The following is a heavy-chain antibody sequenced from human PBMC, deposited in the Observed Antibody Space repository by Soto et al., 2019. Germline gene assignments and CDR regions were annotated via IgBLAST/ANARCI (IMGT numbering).Heavy chain of an antibody. CDR1: GGSISSGGYY. Sequence: SETLSLTCTVSGGSISSGGYYWSWIRQHPGKGLEWIGYIYYSGSTYYNPSLKSRVTISVDTSKNQFSLKLSSVTAADTAVSYCARTSRSGIDYWGQGTLVTVSS. CDR2: IYYSGST. J-gene: IGHJ4*02. D-gene: IGHD3-10*01. V-gene: IGHV4-31*03. CDR3: ARTSRSGIDY.